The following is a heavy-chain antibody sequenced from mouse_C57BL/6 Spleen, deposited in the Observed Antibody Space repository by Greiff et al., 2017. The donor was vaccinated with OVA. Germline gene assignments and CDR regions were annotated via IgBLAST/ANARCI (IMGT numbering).Heavy chain of an antibody. D-gene: IGHD2-10*01. V-gene: IGHV1-7*01. CDR3: ARSSYGNYWYFDV. J-gene: IGHJ1*03. Sequence: VKLMESGAELAKPGASVKLSCKASGYTFTSYWMHWVKQRPGQGLEWIGYINPSSGYTKYNQKFKDKATLTADKSSSTAYMQLSSLTYEDSAVYYCARSSYGNYWYFDVWGTGTTVTVSS. CDR2: INPSSGYT. CDR1: GYTFTSYW.